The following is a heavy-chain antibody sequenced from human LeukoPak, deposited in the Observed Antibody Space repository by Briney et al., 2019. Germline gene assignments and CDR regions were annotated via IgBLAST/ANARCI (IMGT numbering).Heavy chain of an antibody. V-gene: IGHV3-21*01. J-gene: IGHJ6*03. CDR3: TRGGIGYDSKRYYYYYYYMDV. Sequence: GGSLRLSCAASGFTFSSYSMNWVRQAPGKGLEWVSSISSSSSYIYYADSVKGRFTSSRDNSKNTLYLQMNSLRAEDTAVYYCTRGGIGYDSKRYYYYYYYMDVWGKGTTVTVSS. CDR1: GFTFSSYS. D-gene: IGHD2-15*01. CDR2: ISSSSSYI.